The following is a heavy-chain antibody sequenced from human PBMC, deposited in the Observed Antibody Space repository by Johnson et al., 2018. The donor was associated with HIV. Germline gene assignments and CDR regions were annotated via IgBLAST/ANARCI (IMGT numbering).Heavy chain of an antibody. J-gene: IGHJ3*02. D-gene: IGHD2-2*01. V-gene: IGHV3-64*07. CDR2: ISPNGDGT. CDR3: ARDLSRYQRQSGDAFDI. Sequence: VQLVESGGGVVQPGGSLRLSCAASGFSFTTYAMHWVRQAPGKGLECVSSISPNGDGTYYADSVKGRFTISRDNSKNTLYLQMDSLRAEDMAVYYCARDLSRYQRQSGDAFDIWGQGTMVTVSS. CDR1: GFSFTTYA.